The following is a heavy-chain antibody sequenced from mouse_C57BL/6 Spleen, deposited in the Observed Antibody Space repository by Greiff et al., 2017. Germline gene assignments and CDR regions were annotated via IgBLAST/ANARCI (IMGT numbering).Heavy chain of an antibody. D-gene: IGHD2-1*01. CDR1: GFTFSSYA. J-gene: IGHJ3*01. CDR2: ISDGGSYT. Sequence: EVKLMESGGGLVKPGGSLKLSCAASGFTFSSYAMSWVRQTPEKRLEWVATISDGGSYTYYPDKVKGRFTISRDNAKNNRYLQMSHLKSEDTALYYCARKGNGNYVGVFAYWGQGTLVNVSA. V-gene: IGHV5-4*03. CDR3: ARKGNGNYVGVFAY.